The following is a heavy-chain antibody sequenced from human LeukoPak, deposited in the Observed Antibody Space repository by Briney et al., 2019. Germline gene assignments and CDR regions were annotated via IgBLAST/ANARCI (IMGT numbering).Heavy chain of an antibody. CDR1: GFTFSSYA. D-gene: IGHD6-13*01. V-gene: IGHV3-48*04. Sequence: GGSLRLSCAASGFTFSSYAMSWVRQAPGKGLEWVSYISSSGSTIYYADSVKGRFTISRDNAKNSLYLQMNSLRAEDTAVYYCARMGQLATSVYYYYYYYMDVWGKGTTVTVSS. J-gene: IGHJ6*03. CDR2: ISSSGSTI. CDR3: ARMGQLATSVYYYYYYYMDV.